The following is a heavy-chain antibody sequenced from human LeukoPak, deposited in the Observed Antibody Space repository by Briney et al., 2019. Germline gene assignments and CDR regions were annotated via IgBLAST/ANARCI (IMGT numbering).Heavy chain of an antibody. CDR3: ARHSIGGSSSSDFDY. D-gene: IGHD6-6*01. J-gene: IGHJ4*02. V-gene: IGHV1-2*02. Sequence: ASVRVSCKASGYTLTGYYIHWVRQAPGQGLEWMGWINPDSGDTNYAQKFQGRVAMTRDTSISTAYMELSRLRSGDTAVYYCARHSIGGSSSSDFDYWGQGTLVTVSS. CDR1: GYTLTGYY. CDR2: INPDSGDT.